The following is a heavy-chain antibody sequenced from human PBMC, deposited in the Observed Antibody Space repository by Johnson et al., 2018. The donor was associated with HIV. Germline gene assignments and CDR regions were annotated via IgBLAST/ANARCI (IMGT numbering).Heavy chain of an antibody. CDR2: ILYDGNNK. D-gene: IGHD6-13*01. CDR3: ARDFRYSSSWYDAFDI. J-gene: IGHJ3*02. Sequence: VHLVESGGGLIQPGGSLRLSCAASGFTVSSNYMSWVRQAPGKGLEWVAVILYDGNNKYYADSVKGRFTISRDNSKSTLYLQMNTLRAEDKAVYYCARDFRYSSSWYDAFDILGQGTMVTVSS. V-gene: IGHV3-30-3*01. CDR1: GFTVSSNY.